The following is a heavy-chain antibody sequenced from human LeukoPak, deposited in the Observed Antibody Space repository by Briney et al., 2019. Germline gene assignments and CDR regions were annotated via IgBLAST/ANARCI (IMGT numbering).Heavy chain of an antibody. Sequence: SETLSLTCAVYGGSFSGYYWSWIRQPPGKGLEWMGEINHSGSTNYNPSLKSRVTISVDTSKNQFSLKLSSVTAAGTAVYYCAREEAIAAAGTPNWVNYWGRGTLVTVSS. J-gene: IGHJ4*02. CDR2: INHSGST. CDR1: GGSFSGYY. V-gene: IGHV4-34*01. D-gene: IGHD6-13*01. CDR3: AREEAIAAAGTPNWVNY.